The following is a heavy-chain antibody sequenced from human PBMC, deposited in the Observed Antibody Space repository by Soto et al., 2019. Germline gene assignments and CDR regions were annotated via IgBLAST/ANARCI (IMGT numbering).Heavy chain of an antibody. CDR2: ISAYNGNT. Sequence: ASVKVSCKASGYTFTSYGISWVRQAPGQGLEWMGWISAYNGNTNYAQKLQGRVTMTTDTSTSTAYMELRSLRSDDTAVYYCARDPGIVGAPRYFDYWGQGTLVTVSS. CDR1: GYTFTSYG. D-gene: IGHD1-26*01. J-gene: IGHJ4*02. V-gene: IGHV1-18*01. CDR3: ARDPGIVGAPRYFDY.